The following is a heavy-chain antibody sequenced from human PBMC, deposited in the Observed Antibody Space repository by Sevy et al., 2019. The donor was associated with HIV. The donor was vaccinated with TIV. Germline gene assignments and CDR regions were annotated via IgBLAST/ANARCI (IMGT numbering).Heavy chain of an antibody. Sequence: SLKISCVVSGIIFTSSGMHWVRQAPGKGLEWVAVISYHGRDKFYADSVKGRFTISRDNSKNILYLQMNGLRIEDTAVYYCAKDFTGYNGMDVWGQGTMVTVSS. D-gene: IGHD3-9*01. V-gene: IGHV3-30*18. CDR2: ISYHGRDK. CDR3: AKDFTGYNGMDV. J-gene: IGHJ6*02. CDR1: GIIFTSSG.